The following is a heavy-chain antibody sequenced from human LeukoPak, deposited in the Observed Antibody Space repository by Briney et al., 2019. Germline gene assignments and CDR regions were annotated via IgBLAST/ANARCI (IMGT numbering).Heavy chain of an antibody. V-gene: IGHV1-69*13. CDR3: ARGLHGSSWSGGIYYYYGMDV. CDR1: GDTFSSYA. J-gene: IGHJ6*02. Sequence: ASVKVSCKASGDTFSSYAISWVRQAPGQGLEWMGGMIPMFAIANYAQKFQGRVTITADESTSTAYMELSSLRSEDTAVYYCARGLHGSSWSGGIYYYYGMDVWGQGTTVTVSS. D-gene: IGHD6-13*01. CDR2: MIPMFAIA.